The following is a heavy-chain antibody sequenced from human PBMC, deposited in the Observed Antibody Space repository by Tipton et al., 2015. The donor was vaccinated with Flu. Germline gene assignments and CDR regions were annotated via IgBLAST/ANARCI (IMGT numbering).Heavy chain of an antibody. CDR2: IYTNANT. D-gene: IGHD5-18*01. Sequence: TLSLTCTVSGGSITRGSYYYNWIRQPAGKGLEWIGRIYTNANTNYKPFLKSRVTISIDRSKNQFSLTLSSVTAAVTAMYYCARDETATTSMFDYWGQGTLITVSS. CDR3: ARDETATTSMFDY. V-gene: IGHV4-61*02. CDR1: GGSITRGSYY. J-gene: IGHJ4*02.